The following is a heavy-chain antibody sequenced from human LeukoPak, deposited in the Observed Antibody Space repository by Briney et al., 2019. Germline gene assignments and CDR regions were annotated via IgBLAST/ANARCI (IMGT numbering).Heavy chain of an antibody. D-gene: IGHD5-18*01. CDR3: ARGGGYSYGSSDY. V-gene: IGHV5-10-1*04. CDR1: GYSFTSYW. CDR2: IDPSDSYT. Sequence: GESLKISCKGSGYSFTSYWISWVRQMPGKGLEWMGRIDPSDSYTNYSPSFQGQVTISADKSITTAYLQWSSLKASDTAMYYCARGGGYSYGSSDYWGQGTLVTVSS. J-gene: IGHJ4*02.